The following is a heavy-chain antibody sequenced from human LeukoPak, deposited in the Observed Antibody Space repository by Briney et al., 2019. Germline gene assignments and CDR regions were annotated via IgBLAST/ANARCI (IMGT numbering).Heavy chain of an antibody. CDR3: ARGNYYDSSGYPAGY. J-gene: IGHJ4*02. D-gene: IGHD3-22*01. CDR1: GFTFSSYG. CDR2: IWYDGSNK. V-gene: IGHV3-33*01. Sequence: GGSLRLSCAASGFTFSSYGMHWVRQAPGKGLEWVAVIWYDGSNKYYADSVKGRFTISRDNSKNTLYLQMNSLRAEDTAVYYCARGNYYDSSGYPAGYWGQGTRVTVSS.